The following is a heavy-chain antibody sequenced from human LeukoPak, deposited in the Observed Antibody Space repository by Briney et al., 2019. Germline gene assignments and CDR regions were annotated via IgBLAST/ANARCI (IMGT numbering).Heavy chain of an antibody. J-gene: IGHJ4*02. CDR1: GGSISSDNW. D-gene: IGHD2/OR15-2a*01. Sequence: SETLSLTCGVSGGSISSDNWWAWARQPPGKGLEWIGEINHSGSTNYNPSLKSRVTISVDTSKNQFSLKLSSVTAADTAVYYCARRVLRKYYFDYWGQGTLVTVSS. V-gene: IGHV4-4*02. CDR2: INHSGST. CDR3: ARRVLRKYYFDY.